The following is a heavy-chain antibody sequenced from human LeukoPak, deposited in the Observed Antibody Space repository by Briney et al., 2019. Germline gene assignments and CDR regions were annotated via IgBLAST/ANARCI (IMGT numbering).Heavy chain of an antibody. CDR1: GYTFTSYY. Sequence: EASVKVSCKASGYTFTSYYMHWVRQAPGQGLEWMGIINPSGGSTSYAQKFQGRVTMTRDTSTSTVYMELSSLRSEDTAVYYCAGNRYNWNDEVVAFDIWGQGTMVTVSS. CDR2: INPSGGST. CDR3: AGNRYNWNDEVVAFDI. D-gene: IGHD1-1*01. V-gene: IGHV1-46*01. J-gene: IGHJ3*02.